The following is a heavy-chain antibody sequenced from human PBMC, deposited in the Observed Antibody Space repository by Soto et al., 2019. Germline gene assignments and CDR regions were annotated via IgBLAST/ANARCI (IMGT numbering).Heavy chain of an antibody. V-gene: IGHV1-69*06. Sequence: SVKVSCKASGGTFSSYAISWVRQAPGRGLEWMGGIIPIFGTANYAQKFQGRVTITADKSTSTAYMELSSLRSEDTAVYYCARDRLHYYDSSGPDDFDIWGKGTMVT. D-gene: IGHD3-22*01. CDR1: GGTFSSYA. J-gene: IGHJ3*02. CDR3: ARDRLHYYDSSGPDDFDI. CDR2: IIPIFGTA.